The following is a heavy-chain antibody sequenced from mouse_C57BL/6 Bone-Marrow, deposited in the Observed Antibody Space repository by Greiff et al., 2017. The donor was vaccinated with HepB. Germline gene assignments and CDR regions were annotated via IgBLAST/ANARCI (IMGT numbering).Heavy chain of an antibody. CDR1: GYTFTSYW. V-gene: IGHV1-69*01. D-gene: IGHD2-2*01. Sequence: VQLQQPGAELVMPGASVKLSCKASGYTFTSYWMHWVKQRPGQGLEWIGEIDPSDSYTNYNQKFKGKSTLTVDKSSSTAYMQLSSLTSEDSAVYYCARGGGLPILWFAYWGQGTLVTVSA. CDR2: IDPSDSYT. CDR3: ARGGGLPILWFAY. J-gene: IGHJ3*01.